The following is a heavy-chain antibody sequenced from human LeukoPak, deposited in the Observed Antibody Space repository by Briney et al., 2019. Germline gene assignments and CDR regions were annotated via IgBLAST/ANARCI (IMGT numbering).Heavy chain of an antibody. V-gene: IGHV5-51*01. Sequence: GESLKISCKSSGYIFTSYWIVWVRQMPGKGLEWMGIIYPGDSDTRYSPSFEGQVTISADKSISTAYLQWSSLKASDTAMYCCARLSVVVAATPLDYWGQGTLVTVSS. D-gene: IGHD2-15*01. CDR2: IYPGDSDT. CDR1: GYIFTSYW. CDR3: ARLSVVVAATPLDY. J-gene: IGHJ4*02.